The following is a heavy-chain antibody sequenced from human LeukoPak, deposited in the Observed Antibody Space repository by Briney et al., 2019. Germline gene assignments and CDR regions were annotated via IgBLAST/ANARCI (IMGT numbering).Heavy chain of an antibody. Sequence: RGSLRLSCAASGFTFSSYAMHWVRQAPGKGLEWVAVISYDGSNKYYADSVKGRFTISRDNSKNTLYLQMDSLRAEDTAVYYCARRRDDFWSGYSIDYWGQGTLVTVSS. CDR1: GFTFSSYA. J-gene: IGHJ4*02. CDR2: ISYDGSNK. D-gene: IGHD3-3*01. CDR3: ARRRDDFWSGYSIDY. V-gene: IGHV3-30-3*01.